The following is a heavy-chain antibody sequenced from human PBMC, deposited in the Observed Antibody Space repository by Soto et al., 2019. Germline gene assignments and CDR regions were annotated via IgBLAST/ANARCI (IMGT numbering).Heavy chain of an antibody. V-gene: IGHV3-33*01. CDR3: ARERLHGGSLDY. J-gene: IGHJ4*02. CDR2: IWYDGSKK. Sequence: QVQLVESGGGVVQPGRSLRLSCAPSGFTFSSYGIHWVRQTPGKGREWVAVIWYDGSKKYYADSVEGRFTISRDNTKNTLYLQMNSLRAEDTAVYYCARERLHGGSLDYWGQGTLVTVSS. D-gene: IGHD2-15*01. CDR1: GFTFSSYG.